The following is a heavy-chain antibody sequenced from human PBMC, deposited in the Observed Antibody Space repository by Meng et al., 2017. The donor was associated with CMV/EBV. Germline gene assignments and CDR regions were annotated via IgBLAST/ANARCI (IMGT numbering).Heavy chain of an antibody. CDR3: ARSGDGYNSMDY. CDR2: IYSSGST. Sequence: VSCGSISSGGYYWSWIRQHPGKGLEWLGYIYSSGSTYYNPSLKSRVTISVDTSKNQFSLKLSSVTAADTAVYYCARSGDGYNSMDYWGQGTLVTVSS. J-gene: IGHJ4*02. V-gene: IGHV4-31*02. CDR1: CGSISSGGYY. D-gene: IGHD5-24*01.